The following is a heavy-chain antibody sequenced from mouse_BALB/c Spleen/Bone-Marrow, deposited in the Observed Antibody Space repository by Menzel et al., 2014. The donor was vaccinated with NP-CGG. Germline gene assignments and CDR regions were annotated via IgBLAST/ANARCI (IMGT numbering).Heavy chain of an antibody. Sequence: EVKLMESGGGLVKSGGSLKLSCAASGFSFSNYGMSWVRQTPEKSLGWVATISGDGRYTFYSDSVKGRFTISRDNAKNNLYLQLSSLRSEDTALYYCARHAYYDQTEVSFVYWGQGTLVTVSA. J-gene: IGHJ3*01. D-gene: IGHD2-4*01. CDR2: ISGDGRYT. CDR1: GFSFSNYG. V-gene: IGHV5-9-2*01. CDR3: ARHAYYDQTEVSFVY.